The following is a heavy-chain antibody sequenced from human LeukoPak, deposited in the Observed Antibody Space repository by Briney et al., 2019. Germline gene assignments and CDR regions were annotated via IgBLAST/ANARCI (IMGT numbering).Heavy chain of an antibody. CDR3: AREVPISSRWYSSSSGWFDP. J-gene: IGHJ5*02. Sequence: SQTLSLTCTVSGGSISSGGYYWSWIRQHPGKGLEWIGYIYYSGSTYYNPSLKSRVTLSVDTSKNQFSLKLSSVTAADTAVYYCAREVPISSRWYSSSSGWFDPWGQGTLVTVSS. CDR2: IYYSGST. CDR1: GGSISSGGYY. D-gene: IGHD6-6*01. V-gene: IGHV4-31*03.